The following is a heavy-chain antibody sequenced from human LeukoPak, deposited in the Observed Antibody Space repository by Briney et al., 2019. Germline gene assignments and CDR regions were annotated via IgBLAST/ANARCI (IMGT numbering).Heavy chain of an antibody. V-gene: IGHV3-49*03. Sequence: PGGSLRLSCTASGFTFGDYTMSWFRQAPGKGLEWVSFIRGQAYGGTTEYAASVKGRFTISRDDSKSIAYLQMNSLKTEDTAVYYCTRSTLRGYYDSSGYDWFDPWGQGTLVTVSS. CDR2: IRGQAYGGTT. D-gene: IGHD3-22*01. CDR3: TRSTLRGYYDSSGYDWFDP. J-gene: IGHJ5*02. CDR1: GFTFGDYT.